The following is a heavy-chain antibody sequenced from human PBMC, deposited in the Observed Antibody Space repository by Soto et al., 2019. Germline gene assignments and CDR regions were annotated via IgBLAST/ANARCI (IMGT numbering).Heavy chain of an antibody. V-gene: IGHV4-34*01. CDR2: INHSGSI. J-gene: IGHJ4*02. D-gene: IGHD3-10*01. CDR1: GGSLSGYY. CDR3: ARGGPGYYGSGSYYPR. Sequence: SETLSLTCAVYGGSLSGYYWSWIRQPPGKGLEWIGEINHSGSINYNPSLKSRVTASVDTSKNQFSLRLNSVTAADTAVYYCARGGPGYYGSGSYYPRWGQGTLVTVSS.